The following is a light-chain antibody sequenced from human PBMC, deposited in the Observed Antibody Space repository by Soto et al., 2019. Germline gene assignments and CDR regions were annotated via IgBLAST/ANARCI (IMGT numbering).Light chain of an antibody. CDR2: GAS. CDR1: QTIYNY. V-gene: IGKV1-39*01. CDR3: QQSYSTPET. Sequence: DIQMTQSPSSLSASVGDRVTITCRASQTIYNYLNWYQQKPGKAPRLLIYGASTLRSGVPSRISGSGSGTDFTLTISSLQPEDFATYYCQQSYSTPETFGQGTRLEMK. J-gene: IGKJ5*01.